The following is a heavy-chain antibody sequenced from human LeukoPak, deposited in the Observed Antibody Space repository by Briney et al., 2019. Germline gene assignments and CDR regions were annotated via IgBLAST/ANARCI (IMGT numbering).Heavy chain of an antibody. J-gene: IGHJ4*02. V-gene: IGHV4-39*01. CDR1: GGSISSYY. CDR2: IYYSGST. Sequence: PSETLSLTCTVSGGSISSYYWGWIRQPPGKGLEWIGSIYYSGSTYYNPSLKSRVTISVDTSKNQFSLKLSSVTAADTAVYYCARLLAVAGTAGIDYWGQGTLVTVSS. D-gene: IGHD6-19*01. CDR3: ARLLAVAGTAGIDY.